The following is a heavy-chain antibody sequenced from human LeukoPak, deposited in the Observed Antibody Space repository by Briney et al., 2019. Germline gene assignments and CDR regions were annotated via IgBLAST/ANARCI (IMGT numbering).Heavy chain of an antibody. CDR1: GFTFSSNY. J-gene: IGHJ6*02. D-gene: IGHD4-17*01. CDR2: IYSGGST. V-gene: IGHV3-53*01. Sequence: GGSLRLSCAASGFTFSSNYMSWVRQAPGKGLEWVSVIYSGGSTYYADSVTGRFTISRDNSKNTLYLQMNSLRAEDTAVYYCARDPTIYGDYGYYYYGMDVWGQGTTVTVSS. CDR3: ARDPTIYGDYGYYYYGMDV.